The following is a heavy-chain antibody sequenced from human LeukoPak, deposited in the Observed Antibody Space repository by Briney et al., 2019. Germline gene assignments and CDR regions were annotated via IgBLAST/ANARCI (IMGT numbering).Heavy chain of an antibody. Sequence: GGSLRLSCAASGFTVSSNYMSWVRQAPGKGLEWVSVIYSGGSTYYADSVKGRFTISRDNSKNTLYLQMNSLRAEDTAVYYCARDIHSNYFDYWGQGTLVTVSS. CDR2: IYSGGST. CDR1: GFTVSSNY. V-gene: IGHV3-66*01. J-gene: IGHJ4*02. D-gene: IGHD4-11*01. CDR3: ARDIHSNYFDY.